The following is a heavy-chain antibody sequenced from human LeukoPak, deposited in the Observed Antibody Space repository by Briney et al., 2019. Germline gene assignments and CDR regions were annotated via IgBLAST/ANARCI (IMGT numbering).Heavy chain of an antibody. CDR1: GGSISNY. CDR3: ARDLYDSHSSLWAYVFDY. Sequence: PSETLSLTCTVSGGSISNYWSWIRQPAGKGLEWIGRIYTSGSTNYNPSLKSRVTMSVDTSKNQFSLKLSSVTAADTAVYYCARDLYDSHSSLWAYVFDYWGQGTLVTVSS. J-gene: IGHJ4*02. V-gene: IGHV4-4*07. CDR2: IYTSGST. D-gene: IGHD3-22*01.